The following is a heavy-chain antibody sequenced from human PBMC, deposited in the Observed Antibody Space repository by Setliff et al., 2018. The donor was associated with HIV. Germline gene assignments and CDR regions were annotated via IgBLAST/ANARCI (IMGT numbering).Heavy chain of an antibody. J-gene: IGHJ4*02. V-gene: IGHV4-59*04. D-gene: IGHD6-19*01. CDR3: ARLWGRTSGWRGNGY. CDR1: GGSISSYY. Sequence: SEALSLTCTVSGGSISSYYWSWIRQPPGKGLEWIGNIYYTGSTYYNPSLQTRVTINVHTSYKQFSLRLNSVTVADTAVYYCARLWGRTSGWRGNGYWGQGILVTVSS. CDR2: IYYTGST.